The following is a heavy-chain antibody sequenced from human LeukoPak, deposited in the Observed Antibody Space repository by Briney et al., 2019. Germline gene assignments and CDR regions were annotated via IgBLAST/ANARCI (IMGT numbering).Heavy chain of an antibody. J-gene: IGHJ4*02. CDR2: ISGIGGNT. Sequence: GGSLRLSCEASGFTFSRNGMTWVRQAPGKGLEWVSAISGIGGNTYYADSVKGRFTISRDNSKHTLYMQVNSLIAEDTCVYVCAKDRRAGSYDSWGQGTLVTVSS. CDR1: GFTFSRNG. V-gene: IGHV3-23*01. CDR3: AKDRRAGSYDS. D-gene: IGHD3-10*01.